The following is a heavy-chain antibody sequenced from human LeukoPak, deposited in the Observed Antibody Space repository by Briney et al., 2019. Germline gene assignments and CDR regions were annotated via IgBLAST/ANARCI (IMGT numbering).Heavy chain of an antibody. Sequence: PGGSLRLSCAASRFTFSNYAMSWVRQAPGQGLQWVSTTTNSGSSTYFADSVKGRFTISRDNSKNTLYLQMNSLRAEDTAVYYCAKQVVATTRWFDPWGQGTLVTVSS. D-gene: IGHD1-26*01. J-gene: IGHJ5*02. CDR2: TTNSGSST. CDR3: AKQVVATTRWFDP. CDR1: RFTFSNYA. V-gene: IGHV3-23*01.